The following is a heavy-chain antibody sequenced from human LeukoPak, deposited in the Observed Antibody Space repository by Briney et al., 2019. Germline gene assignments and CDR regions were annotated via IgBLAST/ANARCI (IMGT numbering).Heavy chain of an antibody. D-gene: IGHD3-22*01. CDR2: IYDSGST. J-gene: IGHJ4*02. CDR3: ARLDYYDSSGLIDY. CDR1: GGSITSRNYY. Sequence: PSETLSLTCTVSGGSITSRNYYWGWIRQPPGKGLEWIGTIYDSGSTYYNPSLKSRVTKSVDTSKNQFPLKLNSVTAADTAVYYCARLDYYDSSGLIDYWGQGTLVIVSS. V-gene: IGHV4-39*01.